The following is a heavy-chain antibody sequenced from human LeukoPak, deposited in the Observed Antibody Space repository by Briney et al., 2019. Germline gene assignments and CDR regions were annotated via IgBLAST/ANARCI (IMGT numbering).Heavy chain of an antibody. D-gene: IGHD3-3*01. Sequence: SETLSLTCTVSGGSISSSSYYWGSIRQPPGEALAWIGSIYYSGSTYYNPSLKSRVTISVDTSKNQFSLKLSSVTAADTAVYYCARRSRWSGAPFDYWGQGTLVTVSS. J-gene: IGHJ4*02. CDR1: GGSISSSSYY. CDR3: ARRSRWSGAPFDY. CDR2: IYYSGST. V-gene: IGHV4-39*01.